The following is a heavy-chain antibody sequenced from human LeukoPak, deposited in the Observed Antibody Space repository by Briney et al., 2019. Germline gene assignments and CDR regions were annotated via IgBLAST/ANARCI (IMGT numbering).Heavy chain of an antibody. V-gene: IGHV1-58*02. CDR3: ARGGMGIQLWSFDC. CDR2: IIVGSGNT. Sequence: SVKLSCTASGFTFTSSAMQWVRQARGQRLEWIGWIIVGSGNTNYAQKFQERVTITRDMSTSTAYMELSSLRSEDTAVYFCARGGMGIQLWSFDCWGQGTLVTVSS. CDR1: GFTFTSSA. D-gene: IGHD5-18*01. J-gene: IGHJ4*02.